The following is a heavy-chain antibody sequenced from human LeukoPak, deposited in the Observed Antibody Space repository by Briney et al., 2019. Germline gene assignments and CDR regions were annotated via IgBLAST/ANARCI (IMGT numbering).Heavy chain of an antibody. Sequence: ASVKVSCKASGYTFTSYGISWVRQAPGQGLEWMGWISAYNGNTNYAQKLQGRVTMTTDTSTSTAYMELSSLRSEDTAVYHCARGPRITLVRGGQWYYYMDVWGKGTTVTISS. D-gene: IGHD3-10*01. CDR2: ISAYNGNT. CDR1: GYTFTSYG. V-gene: IGHV1-18*01. J-gene: IGHJ6*03. CDR3: ARGPRITLVRGGQWYYYMDV.